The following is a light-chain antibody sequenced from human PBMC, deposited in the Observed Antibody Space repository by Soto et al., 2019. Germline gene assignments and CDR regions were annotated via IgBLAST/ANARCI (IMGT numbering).Light chain of an antibody. Sequence: QSVMTQPPSVSAAPGQKVTISCSGSSSNIGGNSVFWYQQLPGTAPKLLIYDDNKRPSGIPDRFSGSKSGTSATLGITGFQTGDEADYFCSSYTSSSTLVLFGGGTKLTVL. CDR2: DDN. CDR1: SSNIGGNS. J-gene: IGLJ2*01. CDR3: SSYTSSSTLVL. V-gene: IGLV1-51*01.